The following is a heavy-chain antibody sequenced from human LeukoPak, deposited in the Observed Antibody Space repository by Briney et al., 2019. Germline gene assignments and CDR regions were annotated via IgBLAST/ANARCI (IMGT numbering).Heavy chain of an antibody. CDR2: IYYSGST. Sequence: SETLSLTCTVSGGSISSSNYYWGWIRQPPGKGLEWIGSIYYSGSTYYNPSLKSRVTISVDTSKNQFSLKLSSVTAADTAVYYCARARWAAAGIGAFDIWGQGTMVTVSS. CDR1: GGSISSSNYY. V-gene: IGHV4-39*07. J-gene: IGHJ3*02. D-gene: IGHD6-13*01. CDR3: ARARWAAAGIGAFDI.